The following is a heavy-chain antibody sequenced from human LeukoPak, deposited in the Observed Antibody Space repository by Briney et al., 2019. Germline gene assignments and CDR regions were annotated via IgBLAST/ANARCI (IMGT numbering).Heavy chain of an antibody. Sequence: GGSLRLSCEASGFAFSDYWMHWIRQVPGKGPVWVSGINSIETTIIYADSVKGRFTISRDNIKNTLYMQMTRLRVEDTAIYYCARADFADYHVDYWGRGTLVTVSS. V-gene: IGHV3-74*01. D-gene: IGHD4-17*01. CDR2: INSIETTI. J-gene: IGHJ4*02. CDR1: GFAFSDYW. CDR3: ARADFADYHVDY.